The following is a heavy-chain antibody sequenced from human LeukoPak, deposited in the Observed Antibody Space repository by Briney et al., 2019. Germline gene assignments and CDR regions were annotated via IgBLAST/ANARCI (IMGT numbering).Heavy chain of an antibody. J-gene: IGHJ5*02. CDR1: GFTFSSYW. V-gene: IGHV3-74*01. D-gene: IGHD3-22*01. CDR3: ARDLGAYYDSSDNWFDP. CDR2: INTDGSST. Sequence: GGSLRPSCAASGFTFSSYWMHWVRQAPGEGLVWVSRINTDGSSTSYADSVRGRFTISRGNAKNTLYLQMNSLRAEDTALYYCARDLGAYYDSSDNWFDPWGQGTLVTVSS.